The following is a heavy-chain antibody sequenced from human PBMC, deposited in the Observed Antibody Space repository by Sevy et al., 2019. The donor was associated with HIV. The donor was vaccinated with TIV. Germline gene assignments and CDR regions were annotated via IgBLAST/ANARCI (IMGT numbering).Heavy chain of an antibody. CDR1: GFTFSSYW. CDR3: ARDRKQWLPHYYYGMDV. J-gene: IGHJ6*02. CDR2: IKQDGSEK. Sequence: GGSLRLSCAASGFTFSSYWMSWVRQAPGKGLEWVANIKQDGSEKYYVDSVKGRFTISRDNAKNSLYLQMNSLRAEDTAVYYCARDRKQWLPHYYYGMDVWGQGTTVTVSS. V-gene: IGHV3-7*03. D-gene: IGHD6-19*01.